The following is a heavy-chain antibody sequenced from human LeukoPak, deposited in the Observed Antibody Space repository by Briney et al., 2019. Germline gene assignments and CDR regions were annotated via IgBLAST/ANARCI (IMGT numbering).Heavy chain of an antibody. CDR2: IYYSGST. CDR3: ARGFLEWLYADY. V-gene: IGHV4-31*03. J-gene: IGHJ4*02. Sequence: SQTLSLTCTVSGVSISSGGYYWSWLRQHPGKGLEWIGYIYYSGSTYYNPSLKSRVTISVDTSKNQFSLKLSSVTAADTAVYYCARGFLEWLYADYWGQGTLVTVSS. D-gene: IGHD3-3*01. CDR1: GVSISSGGYY.